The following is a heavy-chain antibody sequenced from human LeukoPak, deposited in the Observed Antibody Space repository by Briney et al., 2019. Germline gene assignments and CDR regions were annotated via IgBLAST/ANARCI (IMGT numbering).Heavy chain of an antibody. J-gene: IGHJ4*02. CDR3: ARSYCSSTSCYWVPFDY. CDR1: GFTVSSKY. D-gene: IGHD2-2*01. V-gene: IGHV3-53*01. Sequence: GGSLRLSCAASGFTVSSKYMSWVRQAPGKGLEWVSVIYSGGSTYYADSVKGRFTISRDNSKNTLYLQMNSLKAEDTAVYYCARSYCSSTSCYWVPFDYWGQGTLVTVSS. CDR2: IYSGGST.